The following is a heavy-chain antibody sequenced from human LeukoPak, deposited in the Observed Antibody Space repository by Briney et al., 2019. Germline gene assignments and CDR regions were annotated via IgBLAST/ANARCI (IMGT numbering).Heavy chain of an antibody. Sequence: SETLSLTCTVSGGSISSSSYYWGWIRQPPGKGLEWIGSIYYSGSTYYNPSLKSRVTISVDASKNQFSLKLSSVTAADTAVYYCARSGYCSGGSCYSYYYYYMDVWGKGTTVTVSS. J-gene: IGHJ6*03. CDR3: ARSGYCSGGSCYSYYYYYMDV. D-gene: IGHD2-15*01. V-gene: IGHV4-39*07. CDR1: GGSISSSSYY. CDR2: IYYSGST.